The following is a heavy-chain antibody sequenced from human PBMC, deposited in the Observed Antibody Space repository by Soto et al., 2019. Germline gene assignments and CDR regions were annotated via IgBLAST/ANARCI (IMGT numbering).Heavy chain of an antibody. CDR2: IYYSGST. CDR1: GGSISSYY. D-gene: IGHD3-3*01. J-gene: IGHJ4*02. V-gene: IGHV4-59*01. CDR3: ARDLHLGVDY. Sequence: SETLSLTCTVSGGSISSYYCSWIRQPPGKGLEWIGYIYYSGSTNYNPSLKSRVTISVDTSKNQFSLKLSSVTAADTAVYYCARDLHLGVDYWGQGTLVTVSS.